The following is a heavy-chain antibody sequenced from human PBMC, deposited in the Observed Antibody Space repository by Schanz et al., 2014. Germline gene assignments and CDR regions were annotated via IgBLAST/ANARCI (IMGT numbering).Heavy chain of an antibody. D-gene: IGHD5-12*01. V-gene: IGHV3-23*04. CDR2: ISGSGGST. J-gene: IGHJ4*02. Sequence: EVQLVESGGGLVQPGGSLRLSCAASGYTFSSNAMSWVRQAPGKGLEWVSTISGSGGSTYYADSVKGRFTISRDNSKKTLYVQMNSLRAEDTAVYYCARDRPSGYALDFWGQGTLVTVSS. CDR3: ARDRPSGYALDF. CDR1: GYTFSSNA.